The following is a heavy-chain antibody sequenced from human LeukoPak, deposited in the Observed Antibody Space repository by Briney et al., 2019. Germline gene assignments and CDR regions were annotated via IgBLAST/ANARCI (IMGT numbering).Heavy chain of an antibody. Sequence: SETLSLTCTVSGGSISSHYWSWIRQPPGKGLEWIGYIYYSGSTNYNPSLKSRVTISVDTSKNQFSLKLSFVTAADTVVYYCARAVSTSWTYYYYYYYMDVWGKGTTVTVSS. V-gene: IGHV4-59*11. CDR1: GGSISSHY. D-gene: IGHD2-2*01. J-gene: IGHJ6*03. CDR3: ARAVSTSWTYYYYYYYMDV. CDR2: IYYSGST.